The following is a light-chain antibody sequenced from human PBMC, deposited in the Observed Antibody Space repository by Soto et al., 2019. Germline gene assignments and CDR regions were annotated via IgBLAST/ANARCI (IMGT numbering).Light chain of an antibody. CDR3: QQRSNWHPT. V-gene: IGKV3D-20*02. CDR2: DAS. J-gene: IGKJ1*01. Sequence: EIVFTTSPGPLSFSPGERAHLPCRASQSVAANYLAWYQQKRGEAPTRLIYDASTRATGIPARFSGSGSGTDFTLTITSLQPEDFAVYYCQQRSNWHPTFGQGTKVDIK. CDR1: QSVAANY.